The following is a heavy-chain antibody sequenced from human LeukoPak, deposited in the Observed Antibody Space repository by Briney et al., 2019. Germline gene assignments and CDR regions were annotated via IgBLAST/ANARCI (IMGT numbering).Heavy chain of an antibody. Sequence: GGSLRLSCAASGFTFSSYAMHWVRQAPGKGLEWVSVISYDGSNKYYADSVKGRFTISRDNSKNTLYLQMNSLRAEDTAVYFCASGKYRYGDNWFDPWGQGTLVTVSS. J-gene: IGHJ5*02. V-gene: IGHV3-30*04. CDR1: GFTFSSYA. CDR2: ISYDGSNK. CDR3: ASGKYRYGDNWFDP. D-gene: IGHD5-18*01.